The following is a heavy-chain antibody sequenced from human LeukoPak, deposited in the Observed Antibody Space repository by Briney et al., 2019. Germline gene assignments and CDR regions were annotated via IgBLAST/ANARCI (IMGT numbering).Heavy chain of an antibody. Sequence: ASVKVSCKASGYTFTSYGISWVRQAPGQGLEWVGWISAYNGNTNYAQKLQGRVTMTTDTSTSTAYTELSSLRSEDTAVYYCARLFGSNYGMDVWGQGTTVTVSS. CDR1: GYTFTSYG. J-gene: IGHJ6*02. D-gene: IGHD3-16*01. CDR2: ISAYNGNT. CDR3: ARLFGSNYGMDV. V-gene: IGHV1-18*01.